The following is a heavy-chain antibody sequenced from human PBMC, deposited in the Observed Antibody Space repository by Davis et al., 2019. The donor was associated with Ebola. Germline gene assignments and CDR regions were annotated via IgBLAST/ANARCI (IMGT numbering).Heavy chain of an antibody. Sequence: MPSETLSLTCAAYGGSLSGFSWTWIRQSSGKGLEWIGEIIDSGTTNYNPSLKSRVAISLDTSKNQCSLKLNSVTAADTAVYYCARDKRVWFGELLYYYYGMDVWGKGTTVTVSS. D-gene: IGHD3-10*01. J-gene: IGHJ6*04. CDR1: GGSLSGFS. CDR2: IIDSGTT. V-gene: IGHV4-34*12. CDR3: ARDKRVWFGELLYYYYGMDV.